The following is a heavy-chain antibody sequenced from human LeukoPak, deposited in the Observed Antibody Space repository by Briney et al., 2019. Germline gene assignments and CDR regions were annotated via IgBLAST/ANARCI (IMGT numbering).Heavy chain of an antibody. D-gene: IGHD6-19*01. CDR2: ISWNSGSI. J-gene: IGHJ4*02. CDR1: GFTFDDYA. V-gene: IGHV3-9*01. CDR3: SKIAVAGGSPYFDY. Sequence: GGSLRLSCAASGFTFDDYAMHWVRQAPGKGLEWVSGISWNSGSIGYADSVKGRFTISRDNAKNSLYLQMNSLRAEDTALYFCSKIAVAGGSPYFDYWGQGTLVTVSS.